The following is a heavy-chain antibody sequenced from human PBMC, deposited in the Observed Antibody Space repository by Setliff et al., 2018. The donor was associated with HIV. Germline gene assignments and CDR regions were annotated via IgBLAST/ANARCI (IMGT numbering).Heavy chain of an antibody. CDR2: ISSGGTSK. J-gene: IGHJ4*02. CDR1: GFTFSNHW. V-gene: IGHV3-74*01. CDR3: ATTHHYARSGYYG. Sequence: GGSLRLSCAASGFTFSNHWMYWVRQVPGKGLVWVSRISSGGTSKSYADSVKGRFTISRDNTKNTLYLQMNSLRPEDRAVYYCATTHHYARSGYYGWGQGTLVTVSS. D-gene: IGHD3-22*01.